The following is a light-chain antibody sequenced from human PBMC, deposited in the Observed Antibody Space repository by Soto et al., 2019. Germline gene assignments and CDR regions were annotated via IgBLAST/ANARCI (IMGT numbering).Light chain of an antibody. CDR2: EVS. J-gene: IGLJ1*01. Sequence: QSVLTQPASVSGSPGQSITISCTGTSSDVGGYNYVSWYQQRPGKAPKLMIYEVSNRPSGVSNRFSGSKSGNTASLTISGLQAEDEADYYCSSYTSSSAWVFGTGTKVTVL. V-gene: IGLV2-14*01. CDR3: SSYTSSSAWV. CDR1: SSDVGGYNY.